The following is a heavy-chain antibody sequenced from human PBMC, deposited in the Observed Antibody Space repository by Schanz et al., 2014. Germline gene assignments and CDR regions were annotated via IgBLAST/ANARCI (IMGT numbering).Heavy chain of an antibody. V-gene: IGHV3-66*02. D-gene: IGHD3-10*01. CDR1: GFAVDNYY. J-gene: IGHJ4*02. CDR2: IFTDGRT. CDR3: ARGGFGEVSYFDY. Sequence: EVQLVASGGGLVQPGGSLRLSCAASGFAVDNYYMSCVRQAPGRGLEWVSIIFTDGRTYYADSVKGRFTISRGSSKNTLYLQMNSLRPEDTAVYYCARGGFGEVSYFDYWGQGTLVTVSS.